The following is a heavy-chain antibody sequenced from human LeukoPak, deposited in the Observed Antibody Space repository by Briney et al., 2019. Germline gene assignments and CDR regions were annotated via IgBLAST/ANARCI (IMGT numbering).Heavy chain of an antibody. CDR3: AKVVDEYYYDSSGYYDY. V-gene: IGHV3-23*01. CDR1: GFTFSSYW. CDR2: ISGSGGST. J-gene: IGHJ4*02. D-gene: IGHD3-22*01. Sequence: GGSLRLSCAASGFTFSSYWMSWVRQAPGKGLEWVSAISGSGGSTYYADSVKGRFTISRDNSKNTLYLQMNSLRAEDTAVYYCAKVVDEYYYDSSGYYDYWGQGTLVTVSS.